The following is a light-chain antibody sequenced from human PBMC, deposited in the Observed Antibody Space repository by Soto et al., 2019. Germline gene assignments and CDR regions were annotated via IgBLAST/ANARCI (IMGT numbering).Light chain of an antibody. J-gene: IGKJ5*01. CDR3: QQLKNYPIT. Sequence: DIQLTQSPSTLSAAVGDSVTITCRASQTISTWLAWYQQKPGKAPKLLIYAASALHSGVPSRFSGSGSGTDFTLTISSLQPEDFAIYFCQQLKNYPITFGQGTRLEIK. CDR1: QTISTW. V-gene: IGKV1-5*01. CDR2: AAS.